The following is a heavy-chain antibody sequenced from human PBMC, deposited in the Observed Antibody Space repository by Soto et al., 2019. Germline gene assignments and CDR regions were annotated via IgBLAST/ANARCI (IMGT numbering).Heavy chain of an antibody. CDR3: ARAGSVVVTADFDY. CDR1: GYTFTSYG. J-gene: IGHJ4*02. CDR2: ISAYNGNT. V-gene: IGHV1-18*01. D-gene: IGHD2-21*02. Sequence: ASLKVSCKASGYTFTSYGISWVRQAPGQGLEWMGWISAYNGNTNYAQKLQGRVTMTTDTSTSTAYMELRSLRSDDTAVYYCARAGSVVVTADFDYWGQGTLVTVSS.